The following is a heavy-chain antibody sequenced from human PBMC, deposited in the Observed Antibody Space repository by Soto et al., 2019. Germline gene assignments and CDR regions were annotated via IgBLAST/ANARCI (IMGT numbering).Heavy chain of an antibody. CDR1: GDSVSSNSAA. Sequence: QVPLQQSGPGLVKPSQTLSLTCAISGDSVSSNSAAWNWIRQSPSRGLEWLGRTYYRSKWYNDYPVSVKSRITINPDTSKNQFSLQRNSVTPEDTAVYYCAREVGMGGGRGRFEDYWGQGTLVTVSS. CDR2: TYYRSKWYN. CDR3: AREVGMGGGRGRFEDY. V-gene: IGHV6-1*01. D-gene: IGHD1-26*01. J-gene: IGHJ4*02.